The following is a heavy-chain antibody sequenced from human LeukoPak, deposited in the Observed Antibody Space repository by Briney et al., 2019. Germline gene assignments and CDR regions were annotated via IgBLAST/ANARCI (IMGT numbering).Heavy chain of an antibody. CDR3: ATLAGRRFLEDY. CDR1: GGSISRSNW. D-gene: IGHD3-3*01. V-gene: IGHV4-4*02. CDR2: INHSGST. J-gene: IGHJ4*02. Sequence: PSETLSLTCDVSGGSISRSNWWSWVRQSPGKGLEWIGEINHSGSTNYNPSLKSRVTISVDTSKNQFSLRLSSVTAADTAMYYCATLAGRRFLEDYWGQGTLVTVSS.